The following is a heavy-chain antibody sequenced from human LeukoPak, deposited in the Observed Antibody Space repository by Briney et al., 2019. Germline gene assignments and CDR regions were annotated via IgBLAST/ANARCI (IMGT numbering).Heavy chain of an antibody. J-gene: IGHJ4*02. Sequence: GGSLRLSCAASGFTFSSYAMHWVRQAPGKGLEWVAVISYDGSNKYYADSVKGRFTISRDNSKNTLYLQMNSLRAEDTAVYYCARDRGGGNYGDFFDYWGQGTLVTVSS. V-gene: IGHV3-30-3*01. D-gene: IGHD4/OR15-4a*01. CDR2: ISYDGSNK. CDR3: ARDRGGGNYGDFFDY. CDR1: GFTFSSYA.